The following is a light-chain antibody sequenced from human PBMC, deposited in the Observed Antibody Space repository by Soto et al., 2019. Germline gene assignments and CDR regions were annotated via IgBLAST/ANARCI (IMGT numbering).Light chain of an antibody. CDR3: QQYTGPPTT. J-gene: IGKJ5*01. CDR1: QSVSSSY. V-gene: IGKV3-20*01. Sequence: EIVLTQSPGTLSLSPGERATLSCRASQSVSSSYLAWYQQKPGQAPRLLIYGASSRAIHTPDRFSGSGSGTDFTLTISGLEPEDFAVYYCQQYTGPPTTFGQGTRLEIK. CDR2: GAS.